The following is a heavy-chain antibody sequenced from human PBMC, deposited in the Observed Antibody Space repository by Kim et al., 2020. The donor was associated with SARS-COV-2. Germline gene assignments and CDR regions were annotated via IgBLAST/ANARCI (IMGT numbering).Heavy chain of an antibody. V-gene: IGHV3-33*01. Sequence: GGSLRLSCAASGFTFSSYGMHWVRQAPGKGLEWVAVIWYDGSNKYYADSVKGRFTISRDNSKNTLYLQMNSLRAEDTAVYYCARGGIAAAGEYWFDPWGQGTLVTVSA. D-gene: IGHD6-13*01. J-gene: IGHJ5*02. CDR2: IWYDGSNK. CDR3: ARGGIAAAGEYWFDP. CDR1: GFTFSSYG.